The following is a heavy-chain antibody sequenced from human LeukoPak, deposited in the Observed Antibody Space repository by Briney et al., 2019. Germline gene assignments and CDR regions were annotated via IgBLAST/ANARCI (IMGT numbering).Heavy chain of an antibody. D-gene: IGHD5-12*01. CDR2: ISGSGGSGGRT. CDR1: GYTFKGYG. Sequence: GGSLRLSCEASGYTFKGYGLTWVRQAPGKGLEWVSGISGSGGSGGRTYYADSVRGRFTISRDSSEKTLYLQMNSLRAEDTAIYYCARARYSGYDFRGQGTLVTVSS. CDR3: ARARYSGYDF. V-gene: IGHV3-23*01. J-gene: IGHJ4*02.